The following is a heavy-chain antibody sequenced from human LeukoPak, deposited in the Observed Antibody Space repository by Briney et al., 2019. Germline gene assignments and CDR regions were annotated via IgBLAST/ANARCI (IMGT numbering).Heavy chain of an antibody. V-gene: IGHV1-8*01. CDR3: ARRIAVAVPGAFDI. Sequence: ASVKVSRKASGYTFTSYDINWVRQATGQGLEWMGWMNPNSGNTGYAQKFQGRVTMTRNTSISTAYMELSSLRSEDTAVYYCARRIAVAVPGAFDIWGQGTMVTVSS. D-gene: IGHD6-19*01. CDR1: GYTFTSYD. CDR2: MNPNSGNT. J-gene: IGHJ3*02.